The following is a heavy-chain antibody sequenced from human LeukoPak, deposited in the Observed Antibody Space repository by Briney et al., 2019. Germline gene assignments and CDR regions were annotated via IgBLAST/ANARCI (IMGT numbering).Heavy chain of an antibody. J-gene: IGHJ6*02. Sequence: ASVKVSCKASGGTFSSYGISWVRQAPGQGLEWMGWISAYNGNTNYAQKLQGRVTMTTDTSTSTAYMELRSLRSDDTAVYYCARGKVGFGEFYYYYGMDVWGQGTTVTVSS. V-gene: IGHV1-18*01. CDR1: GGTFSSYG. D-gene: IGHD3-10*01. CDR3: ARGKVGFGEFYYYYGMDV. CDR2: ISAYNGNT.